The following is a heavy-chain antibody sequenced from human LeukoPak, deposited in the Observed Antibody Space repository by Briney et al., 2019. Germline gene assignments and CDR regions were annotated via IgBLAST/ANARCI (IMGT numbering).Heavy chain of an antibody. J-gene: IGHJ6*03. CDR3: ARVDRYHFYLDV. CDR2: IIPLFRTP. Sequence: GASVKVSCKASGGTSNTHSITWVRQAPGQGLEWLGGIIPLFRTPHSAQNFQGRVTITTDESTSTAYMELTSLRSDDTAIYYCARVDRYHFYLDVWGKGTTVTVSS. V-gene: IGHV1-69*05. CDR1: GGTSNTHS.